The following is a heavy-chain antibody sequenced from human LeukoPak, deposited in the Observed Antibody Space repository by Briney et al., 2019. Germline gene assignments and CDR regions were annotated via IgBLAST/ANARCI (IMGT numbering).Heavy chain of an antibody. V-gene: IGHV3-7*03. CDR1: RFTFSTNW. CDR2: ITPAGSEK. CDR3: VSGGDSGY. J-gene: IGHJ4*02. Sequence: PGGSLRLSCAASRFTFSTNWTGWVRQAPGKGLEWVASITPAGSEKYYANSMKGRFTISRDNAKNSLFLQMNSLRADDTGVYFCVSGGDSGYWGQGTLVTVSS. D-gene: IGHD2-21*02.